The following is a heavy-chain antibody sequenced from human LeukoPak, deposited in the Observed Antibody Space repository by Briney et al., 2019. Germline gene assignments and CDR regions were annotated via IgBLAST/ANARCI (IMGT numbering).Heavy chain of an antibody. J-gene: IGHJ5*02. D-gene: IGHD2-2*01. CDR3: ARDLPVTVVVPAAPFDP. CDR2: IYTSGST. CDR1: GGSISSYY. Sequence: SETLSLTCTVSGGSISSYYWSWIRQPAGKGLEWIGRIYTSGSTNYNPSLKSRVTMSVDTSKNQFSLKLSSVTAADTAVYYCARDLPVTVVVPAAPFDPWGQGTLVTVSS. V-gene: IGHV4-4*07.